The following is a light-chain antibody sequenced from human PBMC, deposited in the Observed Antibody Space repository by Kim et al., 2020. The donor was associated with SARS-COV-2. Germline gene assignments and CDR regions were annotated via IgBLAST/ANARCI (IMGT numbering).Light chain of an antibody. V-gene: IGLV2-14*03. CDR1: SRDVGGYNY. CDR3: SSYTSSSTVV. CDR2: DVS. Sequence: GQSITISCTGTSRDVGGYNYVSWYHQHPGKAPKLMIYDVSNRPSGVSNRFSGSKSGNTASLTISGLQAEDEADYYCSSYTSSSTVVFGGGTQLTVL. J-gene: IGLJ2*01.